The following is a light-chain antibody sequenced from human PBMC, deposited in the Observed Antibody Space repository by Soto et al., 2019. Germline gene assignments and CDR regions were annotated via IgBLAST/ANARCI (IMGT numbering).Light chain of an antibody. CDR1: SSDVGGYNY. CDR3: SSYVGSNNFV. V-gene: IGLV2-8*01. Sequence: QSALTQPPSASGSPGQSVTISCTGTSSDVGGYNYVSWYQQHPGKAPKLIIYEVSKRPSGVPDRFSGSKSGNTASLTVSGLQAEDEADYYCSSYVGSNNFVFGTGTQLTVL. CDR2: EVS. J-gene: IGLJ7*01.